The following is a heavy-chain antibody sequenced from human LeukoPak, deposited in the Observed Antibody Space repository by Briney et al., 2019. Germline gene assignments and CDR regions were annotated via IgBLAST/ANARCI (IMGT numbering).Heavy chain of an antibody. CDR3: ARVSTRKLWFGELADY. Sequence: ASVKVSCKASGYTFTGYYMHWVRQAPGQGLGWMGRINPNSGGTNYAQKFQGRVTMTRDTSISTAYMELSRLRSDDTAVYYCARVSTRKLWFGELADYWGQGTLVTVSS. CDR2: INPNSGGT. D-gene: IGHD3-10*01. J-gene: IGHJ4*02. CDR1: GYTFTGYY. V-gene: IGHV1-2*06.